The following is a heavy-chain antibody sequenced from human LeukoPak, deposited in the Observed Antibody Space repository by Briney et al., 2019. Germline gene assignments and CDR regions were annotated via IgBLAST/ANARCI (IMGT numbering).Heavy chain of an antibody. D-gene: IGHD6-13*01. Sequence: PGGSLRLSCAASGFTFSSYEMNWVRQAPGKGLEWVSYLSSGSTIYYTDSVKGRFTISRDNAKNSLYLQMNSLRAEDTAVYYCARDPGYSSSWLDYWGQGTLVTVSS. J-gene: IGHJ4*02. CDR3: ARDPGYSSSWLDY. CDR2: LSSGSTI. V-gene: IGHV3-48*03. CDR1: GFTFSSYE.